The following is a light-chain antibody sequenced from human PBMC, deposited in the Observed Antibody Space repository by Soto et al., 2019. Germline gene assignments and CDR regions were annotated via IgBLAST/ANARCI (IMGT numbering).Light chain of an antibody. CDR1: SSDVGGYDY. V-gene: IGLV2-11*01. Sequence: QSALTQPRSVSGSPGQSVTISCTGTSSDVGGYDYVSWFQHHPGKVPKLMIYDVTKRPSGVPDRFSASKSGNTASLTISGLQAEDEADYYCCSYAGSYTYVFGTGTKLTVL. J-gene: IGLJ1*01. CDR2: DVT. CDR3: CSYAGSYTYV.